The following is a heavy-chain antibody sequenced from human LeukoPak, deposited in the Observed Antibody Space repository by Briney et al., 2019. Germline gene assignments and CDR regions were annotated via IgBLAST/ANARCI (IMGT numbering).Heavy chain of an antibody. D-gene: IGHD3-22*01. CDR1: GGSISSYY. V-gene: IGHV4-4*07. Sequence: KPSETLSLTCTVSGGSISSYYWSWLRQPAGKGLEWIGRIYTSGSTNYNPSLKSRVTMSVDTSKNQFSLKLSSVTAADTAVYYCARQVITMIVVVIPYYFDYWGQGTLVTVSS. CDR3: ARQVITMIVVVIPYYFDY. J-gene: IGHJ4*02. CDR2: IYTSGST.